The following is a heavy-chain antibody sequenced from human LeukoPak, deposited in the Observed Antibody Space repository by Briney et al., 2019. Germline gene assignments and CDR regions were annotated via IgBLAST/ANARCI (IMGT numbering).Heavy chain of an antibody. V-gene: IGHV3-23*01. J-gene: IGHJ4*02. CDR2: ISGSGGST. CDR3: AKVPGPAQYSSPPGGAFDY. D-gene: IGHD2-8*02. Sequence: DPGGSLRLSCAASGFTFSSYAMSWVRQAPGKGLEWVSAISGSGGSTYYADSVKGRVTISRDNSKNTLYLHMNSLRAEDTAVYYCAKVPGPAQYSSPPGGAFDYWGQGTLVTVSS. CDR1: GFTFSSYA.